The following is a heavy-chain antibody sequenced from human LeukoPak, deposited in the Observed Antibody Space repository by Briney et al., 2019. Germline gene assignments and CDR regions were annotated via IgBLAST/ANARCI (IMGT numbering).Heavy chain of an antibody. J-gene: IGHJ4*02. CDR1: GGTFSSYA. D-gene: IGHD3-22*01. CDR2: IIPIFGTA. CDR3: ARVSMTDYYDSSGYDFDY. Sequence: GASVKVSCKASGGTFSSYAISWVRQAPGQGLEWMGGIIPIFGTANYAQKLQGRVTMTTDTSTSTAYMELRSLRSDDTAVYYCARVSMTDYYDSSGYDFDYWGQGTLVTVSS. V-gene: IGHV1-69*05.